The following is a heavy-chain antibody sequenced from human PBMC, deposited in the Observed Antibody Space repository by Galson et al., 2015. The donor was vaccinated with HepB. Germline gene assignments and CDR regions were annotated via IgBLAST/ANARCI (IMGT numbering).Heavy chain of an antibody. Sequence: SLRLSCATSGFTFSNFVMHWARQAPGKGLEWVAIISFDEFTKSYGDSVKGRFTISRDNSKNTLYLQMRSLRAEDTAVYFCARGVGFYYGLDVWGQGTTVTVSS. CDR2: ISFDEFTK. CDR1: GFTFSNFV. V-gene: IGHV3-33*01. CDR3: ARGVGFYYGLDV. J-gene: IGHJ6*02. D-gene: IGHD3-10*01.